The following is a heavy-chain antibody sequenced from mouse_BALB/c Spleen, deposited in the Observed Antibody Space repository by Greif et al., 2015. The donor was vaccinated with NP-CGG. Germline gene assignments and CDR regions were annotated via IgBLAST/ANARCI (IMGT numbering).Heavy chain of an antibody. CDR2: ISSGGSYT. J-gene: IGHJ3*01. Sequence: EVQRVESGGGLVKPGGSLKLSCAASGFTFSRYAMSWVRQTPEKRLEWVATISSGGSYTYYPDSVKGRFTISRDNAKNPLSLQGSVVGFGDRAFFWGGPVFFPTVGGFVYGGQGILVPVSP. D-gene: IGHD1-2*01. V-gene: IGHV5-9-3*01. CDR3: GPVFFPTVGGFVY. CDR1: GFTFSRYA.